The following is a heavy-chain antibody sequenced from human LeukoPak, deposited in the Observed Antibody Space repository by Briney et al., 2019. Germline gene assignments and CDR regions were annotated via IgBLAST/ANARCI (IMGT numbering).Heavy chain of an antibody. D-gene: IGHD3-10*01. CDR2: ISYDGSDK. J-gene: IGHJ4*02. V-gene: IGHV3-30*04. Sequence: GGSLRLSCAASGFTFSSYAMHWVRQAPGKGLEWVAVISYDGSDKYYADSVKGRFTISRDNSKNTLYLQMNSLRAEDTAVYYCAKKAPLLSSGYYGSGSYVGSFDYWGQGTLVTVSS. CDR1: GFTFSSYA. CDR3: AKKAPLLSSGYYGSGSYVGSFDY.